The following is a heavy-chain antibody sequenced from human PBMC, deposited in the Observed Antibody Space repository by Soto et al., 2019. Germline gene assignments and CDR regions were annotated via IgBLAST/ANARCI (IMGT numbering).Heavy chain of an antibody. V-gene: IGHV4-39*01. CDR2: IYYSGTT. D-gene: IGHD3-22*01. CDR1: GCSISSSSYY. J-gene: IGHJ4*02. Sequence: QLQLQESGPGLVKPSETLSLTCTVSGCSISSSSYYWGWLGQPPGKGLEWSGSIYYSGTTYYNPSLKSRVTISVDTSKNQSSLKLSSVTAADTAVYYCARSSPHSGYSAPCDYWGQGTLVTVSS. CDR3: ARSSPHSGYSAPCDY.